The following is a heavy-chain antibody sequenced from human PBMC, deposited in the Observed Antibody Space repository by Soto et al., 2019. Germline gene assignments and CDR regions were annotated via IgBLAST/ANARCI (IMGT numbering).Heavy chain of an antibody. CDR1: GYTFSRFG. V-gene: IGHV3-30*18. CDR3: TKEMGSAMPFES. J-gene: IGHJ4*02. CDR2: MSYDGRNE. Sequence: ESGGDVVQPGRSLRLSCVGSGYTFSRFGMHWVRQAPGKGLEWVAVMSYDGRNENYADSVRGRFTISRDNSKNTLYLQMNSLRAEDTAMYYCTKEMGSAMPFESWGQGTLVTVSS. D-gene: IGHD2-2*01.